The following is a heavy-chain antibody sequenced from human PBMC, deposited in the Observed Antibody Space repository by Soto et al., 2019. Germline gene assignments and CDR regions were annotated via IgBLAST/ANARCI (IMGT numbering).Heavy chain of an antibody. CDR1: GFTFSSYA. J-gene: IGHJ6*02. Sequence: GGSLRLSCAASGFTFSSYAMSWVRQAPGKGLEWVSAISGSGGSTYYADSVKGRFTISRDNSKNTLYLQMNSLRAEDTAVYYCAKKSASNDYYYYYGMDVWGQGTTVTVSS. CDR3: AKKSASNDYYYYYGMDV. CDR2: ISGSGGST. V-gene: IGHV3-23*01.